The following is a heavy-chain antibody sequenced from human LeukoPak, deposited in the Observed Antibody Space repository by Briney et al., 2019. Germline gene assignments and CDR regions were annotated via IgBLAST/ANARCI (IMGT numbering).Heavy chain of an antibody. Sequence: ASVKVSCKASGYTFTSYAMHWVRQAPGQRLEWMGWINAGNGNTKYSQKFQGRVTITRDTSASTAYMELSSLRSEDTAVYYCATLWELPPQNYYYYYMDVWGKGTTVTVSS. J-gene: IGHJ6*03. CDR1: GYTFTSYA. CDR2: INAGNGNT. CDR3: ATLWELPPQNYYYYYMDV. V-gene: IGHV1-3*01. D-gene: IGHD1-26*01.